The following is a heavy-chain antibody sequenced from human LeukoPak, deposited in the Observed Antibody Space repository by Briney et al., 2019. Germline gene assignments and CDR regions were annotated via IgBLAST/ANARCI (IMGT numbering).Heavy chain of an antibody. V-gene: IGHV4-38-2*02. J-gene: IGHJ4*02. CDR2: IYHSGST. D-gene: IGHD1-26*01. CDR1: GYSSSRGYY. Sequence: SETLSLTCTVSGYSSSRGYYWGWIRQPPGKGLEWIGSIYHSGSTYYNPSLKSRVTISVDTSKNQFSLKLSSVTAADTAVYYCARDQGVGVHDYWGQGTLVTVSS. CDR3: ARDQGVGVHDY.